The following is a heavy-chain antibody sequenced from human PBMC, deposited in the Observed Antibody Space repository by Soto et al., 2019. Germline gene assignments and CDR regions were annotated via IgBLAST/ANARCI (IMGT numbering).Heavy chain of an antibody. CDR1: GFTFSSYG. V-gene: IGHV3-30*18. CDR2: ISYDGSNK. J-gene: IGHJ6*02. D-gene: IGHD6-19*01. Sequence: GSLRLSCAASGFTFSSYGMHWVRQAPGKGLEWVAVISYDGSNKYYADSVKGRFTISRDNSKNTLYLQMNSLRAEDTAVYYCAKDPYSSGWYGGYYYYGMDVWGQGTTVTVSS. CDR3: AKDPYSSGWYGGYYYYGMDV.